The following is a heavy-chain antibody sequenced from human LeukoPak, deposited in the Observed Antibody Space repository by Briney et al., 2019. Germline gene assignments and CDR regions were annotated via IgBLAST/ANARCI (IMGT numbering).Heavy chain of an antibody. V-gene: IGHV3-74*01. J-gene: IGHJ3*02. CDR2: IKNDGSRT. D-gene: IGHD3-10*01. Sequence: GGSLRLSCAASGVTFSRYWMHWVRQAPGKGLVWVSRIKNDGSRTTYADAVKGRFTISRDNAKNTLYLQMNSLSADDTAVYYCARAGSTRYSTKDAFDIWGQGTMVTVSS. CDR3: ARAGSTRYSTKDAFDI. CDR1: GVTFSRYW.